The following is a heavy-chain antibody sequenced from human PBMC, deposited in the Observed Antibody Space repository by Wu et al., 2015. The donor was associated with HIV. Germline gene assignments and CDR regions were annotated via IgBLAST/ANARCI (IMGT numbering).Heavy chain of an antibody. CDR1: GYTFTGYY. CDR3: AATRCGGDCYLTVHYYYYGMDV. D-gene: IGHD2-21*02. CDR2: INPNSGGT. Sequence: QVQLVQSGAEVKKPGASVKVSCKASGYTFTGYYMHWVRQAPGQGLEWMGWINPNSGGTNYAQKFQGRVTMTRDTSISTAYMELSRLRSDDTAVYYCAATRCGGDCYLTVHYYYYGMDVWGQGTTVTVSS. V-gene: IGHV1-2*02. J-gene: IGHJ6*02.